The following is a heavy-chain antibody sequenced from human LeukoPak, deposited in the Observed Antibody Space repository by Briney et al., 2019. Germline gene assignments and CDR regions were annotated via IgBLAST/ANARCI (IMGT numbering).Heavy chain of an antibody. Sequence: QPGGSLRLSCAASGFTFSSYAMSWVRQAPGKGLEWVSAISGSGGSTYYADSVKGRFTISRDNSKNTLYLQMNSLRAEDTAVYYCATWGHFWSGYYLFDYWGQGTLVTVSS. V-gene: IGHV3-23*01. J-gene: IGHJ4*02. CDR1: GFTFSSYA. CDR3: ATWGHFWSGYYLFDY. D-gene: IGHD3-3*02. CDR2: ISGSGGST.